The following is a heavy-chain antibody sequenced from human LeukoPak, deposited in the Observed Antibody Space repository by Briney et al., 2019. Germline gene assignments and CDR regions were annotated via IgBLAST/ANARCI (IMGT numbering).Heavy chain of an antibody. Sequence: GGSLRLPCAASGFTVSSNYMSWVRQAPGQGLEWVSVIYGGGDTYYADSVKGRFSISRDNSKNTLYLQMNSLRAEDTAVYYCARSPSRAYFDSWGQGTLVTVSS. V-gene: IGHV3-66*01. J-gene: IGHJ4*02. D-gene: IGHD6-6*01. CDR1: GFTVSSNY. CDR2: IYGGGDT. CDR3: ARSPSRAYFDS.